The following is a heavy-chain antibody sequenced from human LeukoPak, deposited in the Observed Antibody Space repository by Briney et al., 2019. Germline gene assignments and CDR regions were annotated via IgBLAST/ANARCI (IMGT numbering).Heavy chain of an antibody. Sequence: SETLSLTCSVTGGSLNGYYWGWIRQPPGKGLECIGYIHSSEGTAHNASLKSRLTISLDTSKNQFSLTLCSVTAADTAVYYCARHVYGEGMVVWGKGTTVTVSS. CDR2: IHSSEGT. CDR3: ARHVYGEGMVV. J-gene: IGHJ6*04. D-gene: IGHD4-17*01. CDR1: GGSLNGYY. V-gene: IGHV4-59*08.